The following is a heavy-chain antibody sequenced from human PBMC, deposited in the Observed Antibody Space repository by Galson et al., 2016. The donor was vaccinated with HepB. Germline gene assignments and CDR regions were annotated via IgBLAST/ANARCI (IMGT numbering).Heavy chain of an antibody. J-gene: IGHJ3*01. CDR3: AKDRRGGYCTTPSCFAFDL. CDR1: GFKIDDYA. D-gene: IGHD2-2*01. Sequence: SLRLSCAGSGFKIDDYAMHWARQGPGKGLEWVSGISWNDKTLGHADSVKGRFAVSRDNAKNSLYLEINSLRIEDTALYFCAKDRRGGYCTTPSCFAFDLWGQGTMVTVSS. V-gene: IGHV3-9*01. CDR2: ISWNDKTL.